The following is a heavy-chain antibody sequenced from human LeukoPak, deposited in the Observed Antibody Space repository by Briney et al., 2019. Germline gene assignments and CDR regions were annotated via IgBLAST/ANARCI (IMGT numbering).Heavy chain of an antibody. CDR3: AKDLAMVRGGNWFDP. V-gene: IGHV3-23*01. CDR1: GFTFSSYA. D-gene: IGHD3-10*01. Sequence: GGSLRLSCAASGFTFSSYAMSWVRQAPGKGLEWVSAISGSGGSTYYADSVKGRFTISRDNSKNTLYLQMNSLRAEDTAVYYCAKDLAMVRGGNWFDPWGQGTLVTVSS. J-gene: IGHJ5*02. CDR2: ISGSGGST.